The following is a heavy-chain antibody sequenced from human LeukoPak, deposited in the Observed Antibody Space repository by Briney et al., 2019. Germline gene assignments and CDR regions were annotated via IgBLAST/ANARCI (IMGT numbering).Heavy chain of an antibody. CDR3: AKDPAMVRGVIIRGFDY. D-gene: IGHD3-10*01. J-gene: IGHJ4*02. CDR1: GFTFSSYA. CDR2: ISGSGGST. Sequence: GGSLRLSCAASGFTFSSYAMSWVRQAPGKGLEWVSAISGSGGSTYYADFVKGRFTISRDNSKNTLYLQMNSLRAEDTAVYYCAKDPAMVRGVIIRGFDYWGQGTLVTVSS. V-gene: IGHV3-23*01.